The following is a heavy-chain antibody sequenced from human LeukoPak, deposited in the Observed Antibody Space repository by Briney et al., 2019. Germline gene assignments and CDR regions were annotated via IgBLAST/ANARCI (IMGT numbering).Heavy chain of an antibody. CDR1: GFTFSSYG. J-gene: IGHJ4*02. D-gene: IGHD3-9*01. Sequence: GGSLRLSCAASGFTFSSYGMHWVRQAPGKGLEWVAFIRYDGNNKYYAESVNGRFTISRDNSKNTLYLQMNSLRAEDTAVYYCAKDLSARYFDWSEPYYWGQGTLVTVSS. CDR3: AKDLSARYFDWSEPYY. CDR2: IRYDGNNK. V-gene: IGHV3-30*02.